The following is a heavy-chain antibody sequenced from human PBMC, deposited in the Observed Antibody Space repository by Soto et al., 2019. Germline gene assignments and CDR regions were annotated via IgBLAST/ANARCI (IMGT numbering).Heavy chain of an antibody. Sequence: QVQLVQSGAEVKKPGSSVKVSCTASGGTFSSYAISWVRQAPGQGLEWMGGIIPIFGTANYAQKFQGRVTNTADEAASTAYMELSSLRSEDTAVYYCARWGYDSSGYPDYWGQGTLVTVSS. CDR1: GGTFSSYA. CDR2: IIPIFGTA. CDR3: ARWGYDSSGYPDY. D-gene: IGHD3-22*01. V-gene: IGHV1-69*01. J-gene: IGHJ4*02.